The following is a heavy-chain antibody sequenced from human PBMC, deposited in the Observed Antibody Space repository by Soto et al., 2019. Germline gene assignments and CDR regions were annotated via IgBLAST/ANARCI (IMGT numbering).Heavy chain of an antibody. Sequence: ASVKVSCKASGGTFSSYAISWVRQAPGQGLEWMGGIIPIFGTADYAQKFQDRVTITADESTSTAYMELSSLRSEDTAVYYCASHSGSSPEGRYYYGMDVWGQGTTVTVSS. V-gene: IGHV1-69*13. D-gene: IGHD1-26*01. CDR3: ASHSGSSPEGRYYYGMDV. CDR2: IIPIFGTA. CDR1: GGTFSSYA. J-gene: IGHJ6*02.